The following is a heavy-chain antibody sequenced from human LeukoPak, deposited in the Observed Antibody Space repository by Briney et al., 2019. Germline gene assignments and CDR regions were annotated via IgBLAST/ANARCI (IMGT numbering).Heavy chain of an antibody. D-gene: IGHD4-11*01. CDR2: INHSGST. Sequence: SETLSLTCTVSGGSISGYYWSWIRQPPGKGLEWIGEINHSGSTNYNPSLKSRVTISVDTSKNQFSLKLSSVTAADTAVYYCATRLPYNWFDPWGQGTLVTVSS. V-gene: IGHV4-34*01. CDR1: GGSISGYY. CDR3: ATRLPYNWFDP. J-gene: IGHJ5*02.